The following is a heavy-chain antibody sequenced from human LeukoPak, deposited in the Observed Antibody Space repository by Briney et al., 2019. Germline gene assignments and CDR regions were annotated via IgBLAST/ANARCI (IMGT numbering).Heavy chain of an antibody. CDR1: GFTFTGYY. J-gene: IGHJ4*02. D-gene: IGHD4-17*01. CDR2: INLNSGGT. V-gene: IGHV1-2*04. Sequence: ASVKVSCKASGFTFTGYYIHWVRQAPGQGLEWMGWINLNSGGTNYAQKFQGWVTMTRDTSISTAYMELSRLRPDDTAVYYCARDSATVTTPYLGYWGQGTLVTVSS. CDR3: ARDSATVTTPYLGY.